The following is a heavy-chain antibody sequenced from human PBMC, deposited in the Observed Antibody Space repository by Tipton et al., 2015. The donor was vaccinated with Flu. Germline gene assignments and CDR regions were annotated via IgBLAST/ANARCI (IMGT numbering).Heavy chain of an antibody. J-gene: IGHJ4*02. Sequence: TLSLTCTVSGGSMSSFYWSWIRKPAGKGLEWMGRMYAGGNTKYNPSLKSRVTMSVDTSKNQFSLRLTSVTAADTAFYYCARGSGSGTYVIFDYWGQGTLVSVSS. CDR2: MYAGGNT. D-gene: IGHD3-10*01. CDR3: ARGSGSGTYVIFDY. CDR1: GGSMSSFY. V-gene: IGHV4-4*07.